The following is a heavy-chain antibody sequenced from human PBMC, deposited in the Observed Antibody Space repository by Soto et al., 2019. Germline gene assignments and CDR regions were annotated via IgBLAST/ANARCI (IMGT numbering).Heavy chain of an antibody. CDR1: GFTFSSYS. J-gene: IGHJ4*02. D-gene: IGHD6-13*01. Sequence: GGSLRLSCAASGFTFSSYSMNWVRQAPGKGLEWVSSISSSSYIYYADSVKGRFTISRDNAKNSLYLQMNSLRAEDTAVYYCARDPTYSSSWYFDYWGQGTLVTVSS. V-gene: IGHV3-21*01. CDR3: ARDPTYSSSWYFDY. CDR2: ISSSSYI.